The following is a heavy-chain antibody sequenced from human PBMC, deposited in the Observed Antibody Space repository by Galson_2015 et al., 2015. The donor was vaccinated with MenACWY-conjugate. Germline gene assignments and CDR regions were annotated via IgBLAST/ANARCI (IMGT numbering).Heavy chain of an antibody. Sequence: SLRLSCEASGFTFSRYDMPWVRQAPGRALEWVSAIGPYDDTSYSVSEQDGFTISRENPRNALSLIIISMIADDTTVYYCVREEWVSGATNSFNWGSFVYWGQGTLVTVSS. V-gene: IGHV3-13*01. CDR2: IGPYDDT. D-gene: IGHD3-16*01. CDR1: GFTFSRYD. CDR3: VREEWVSGATNSFNWGSFVY. J-gene: IGHJ4*02.